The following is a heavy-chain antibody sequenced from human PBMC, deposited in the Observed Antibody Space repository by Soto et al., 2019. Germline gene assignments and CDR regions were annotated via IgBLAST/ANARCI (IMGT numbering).Heavy chain of an antibody. J-gene: IGHJ4*02. CDR3: AKWPISSVPGYAPFYW. Sequence: PGGSLRLPCAASGLTFRDYFMLWVRQAPGKGLEWVAFISHDGRNKNYGDSVKGRFTISRDNSKNTLYLQMNSLRVEDTAVSYCAKWPISSVPGYAPFYWWGRGSRVTVSA. CDR2: ISHDGRNK. CDR1: GLTFRDYF. V-gene: IGHV3-30-3*02. D-gene: IGHD3-9*01.